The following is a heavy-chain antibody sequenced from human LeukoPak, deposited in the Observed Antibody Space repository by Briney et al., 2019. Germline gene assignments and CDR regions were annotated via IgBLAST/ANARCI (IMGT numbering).Heavy chain of an antibody. J-gene: IGHJ6*03. D-gene: IGHD5-18*01. CDR1: GFTFSSYW. V-gene: IGHV3-7*01. CDR3: ARDKGDTAMVGGYYYYMDV. CDR2: IKQDGSEK. Sequence: GGSLRLSCASSGFTFSSYWMSWVRQAPGKGLEWVANIKQDGSEKYYVDSVKGRFTISRDNAKNSLYLQMNSLRAEDTAVYYCARDKGDTAMVGGYYYYMDVWGKGTTVTVSS.